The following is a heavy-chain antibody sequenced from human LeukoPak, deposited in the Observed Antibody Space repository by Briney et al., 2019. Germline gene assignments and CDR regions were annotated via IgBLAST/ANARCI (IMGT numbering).Heavy chain of an antibody. CDR3: AREIGGSRNYYDSSGFDY. Sequence: QPGGSLRLSCAASGFAVSSNYMSWVRQTPGKGLEWVSIIYSGGSTYYANSVKGRYTISRDSSKNTLYLQMKSLRAEDTAVYYCAREIGGSRNYYDSSGFDYWGQGILVTVSS. CDR2: IYSGGST. V-gene: IGHV3-53*01. D-gene: IGHD3-22*01. CDR1: GFAVSSNY. J-gene: IGHJ4*02.